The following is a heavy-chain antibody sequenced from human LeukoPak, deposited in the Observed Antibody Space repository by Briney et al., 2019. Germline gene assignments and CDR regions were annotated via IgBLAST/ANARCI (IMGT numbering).Heavy chain of an antibody. CDR2: ISYDGSNK. Sequence: PGRSLRLSCAASGFTFSSYAMHWVRQAPGKGLEWAAVISYDGSNKYYADSVKGRFTISRDNSKNTLYLQMNSLRAEDTAVYYCARDSYGTHFDYWGQGTLVTVSS. CDR3: ARDSYGTHFDY. J-gene: IGHJ4*02. CDR1: GFTFSSYA. D-gene: IGHD3-10*01. V-gene: IGHV3-30*04.